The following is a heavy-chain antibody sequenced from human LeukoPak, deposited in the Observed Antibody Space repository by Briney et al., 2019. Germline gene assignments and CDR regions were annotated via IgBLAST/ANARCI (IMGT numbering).Heavy chain of an antibody. V-gene: IGHV1-3*01. CDR1: GYTFTSYA. D-gene: IGHD3-3*01. Sequence: ASVKVSCKASGYTFTSYAMHWVRQAPGQRLEWMGWINAGNGNTKYSQKFQGRVTITRDTSASTAYMELSSLRSEDTAVYYCARDYDFWSGYPHFDYWGQGTLATVSS. CDR3: ARDYDFWSGYPHFDY. CDR2: INAGNGNT. J-gene: IGHJ4*02.